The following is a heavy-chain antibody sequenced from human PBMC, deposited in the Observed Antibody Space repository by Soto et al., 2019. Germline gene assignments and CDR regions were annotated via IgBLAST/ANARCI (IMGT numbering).Heavy chain of an antibody. CDR2: INPNSGGT. D-gene: IGHD5-12*01. CDR1: GYTFTGYY. V-gene: IGHV1-2*02. Sequence: GASVKVSCKASGYTFTGYYMHWVRQAPGQGLEWMGWINPNSGGTNYAQKFQGRVTMTRDTSISTAYMELSRLRSDDTAVYYCARSHIVATINYYYYYGMDVWGQGTTVTV. CDR3: ARSHIVATINYYYYYGMDV. J-gene: IGHJ6*02.